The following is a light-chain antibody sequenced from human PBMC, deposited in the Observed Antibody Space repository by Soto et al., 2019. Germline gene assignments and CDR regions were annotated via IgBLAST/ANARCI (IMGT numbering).Light chain of an antibody. V-gene: IGKV1-39*01. J-gene: IGKJ1*01. Sequence: DIPMTRTTSSLSGSVGDTVTIPCRASQSISSYLNWYQQKPGKAPKLLIYAASSLQSGVPARFSGSGSGTDFTLTISSLQPEDFAIYYCQQSYNLPLTFCQGTKLDI. CDR3: QQSYNLPLT. CDR1: QSISSY. CDR2: AAS.